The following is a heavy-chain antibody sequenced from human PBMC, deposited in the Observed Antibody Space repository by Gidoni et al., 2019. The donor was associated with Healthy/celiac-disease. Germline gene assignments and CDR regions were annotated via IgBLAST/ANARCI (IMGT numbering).Heavy chain of an antibody. Sequence: EVQMLESGGGLVQPGGSLRLSCAASGFPFSSYAMSWVRQAPGKGLGWFSAISGSGGSTYYADSVKGRFTISRDNSKNTLYLQMNSLRAEDTAVYYCAKDLGVSGSNYGFDYWGQGTLVTVSS. CDR2: ISGSGGST. D-gene: IGHD1-26*01. J-gene: IGHJ4*02. CDR3: AKDLGVSGSNYGFDY. CDR1: GFPFSSYA. V-gene: IGHV3-23*01.